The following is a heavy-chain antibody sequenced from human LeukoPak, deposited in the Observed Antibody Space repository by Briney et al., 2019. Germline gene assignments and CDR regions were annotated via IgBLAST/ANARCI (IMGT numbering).Heavy chain of an antibody. V-gene: IGHV4-31*11. CDR1: GDPVTSGGYF. Sequence: TLSLTCAVSGDPVTSGGYFWTWIRQHPGKGMEWIGYVSNSGTTSYDPSLTSRVSISLDTSNNHFSLRLGSVTAADTAVYYCARDVVVTSSPDAFDIWGQGTMVTVSS. D-gene: IGHD2-21*02. CDR3: ARDVVVTSSPDAFDI. CDR2: VSNSGTT. J-gene: IGHJ3*02.